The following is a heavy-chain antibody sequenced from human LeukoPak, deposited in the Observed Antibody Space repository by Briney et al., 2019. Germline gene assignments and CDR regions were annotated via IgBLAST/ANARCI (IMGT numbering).Heavy chain of an antibody. CDR1: GFTFSSYW. CDR2: IKQDGSEK. D-gene: IGHD3-22*01. J-gene: IGHJ4*02. CDR3: ARDDSSGYYPLYYFDY. V-gene: IGHV3-7*01. Sequence: GGSLRLSXAASGFTFSSYWMSWVRQAPGKGLEWVANIKQDGSEKYYVDSVKGRFTISRDNAKNSLYLQMNSLRAEDTAVYYCARDDSSGYYPLYYFDYWGQGTLVTVSS.